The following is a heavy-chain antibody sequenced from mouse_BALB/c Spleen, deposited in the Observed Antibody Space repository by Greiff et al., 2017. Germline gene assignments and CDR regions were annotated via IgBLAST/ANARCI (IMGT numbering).Heavy chain of an antibody. D-gene: IGHD1-2*01. V-gene: IGHV5-17*02. CDR3: ARVTTAPAWFAY. Sequence: EVKLVESGGGLVQPGGSRKLSCAASGFTFSSFGMHWVRQAPEKGLEWVAYISSGSSTIYYADTVKGRFTISRDNPKNTLFLQMTSLRSEDTAMYYCARVTTAPAWFAYWGQGTLVTVSA. CDR1: GFTFSSFG. J-gene: IGHJ3*01. CDR2: ISSGSSTI.